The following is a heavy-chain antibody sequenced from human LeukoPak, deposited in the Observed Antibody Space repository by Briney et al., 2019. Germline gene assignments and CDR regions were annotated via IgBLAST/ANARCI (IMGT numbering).Heavy chain of an antibody. J-gene: IGHJ6*03. CDR1: GFTFDDYG. Sequence: GGSLRLSCAASGFTFDDYGMSWVRQAPGKGLEWVSGINWNGGSTGYADSVKGRFTISRDNAKNSLYLQMNSLRAEDTALHYCARGDKLARLYYYYYYMDVWGKGTTVTVSS. V-gene: IGHV3-20*04. D-gene: IGHD6-6*01. CDR2: INWNGGST. CDR3: ARGDKLARLYYYYYYMDV.